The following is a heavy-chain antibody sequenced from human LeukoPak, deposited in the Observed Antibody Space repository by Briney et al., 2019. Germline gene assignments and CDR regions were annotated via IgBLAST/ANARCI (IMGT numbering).Heavy chain of an antibody. CDR2: ISQDGSLK. Sequence: GGSLRLSCAASGFTFSSYWMTWVRQAPGKGLEWVANISQDGSLKYYVDSVKGRLTISRDNAKNSLYLQMTSLRAEDTAFYYCARDLRTGYTYGYPLDYWGQGTLVTVSS. CDR1: GFTFSSYW. CDR3: ARDLRTGYTYGYPLDY. D-gene: IGHD5-18*01. V-gene: IGHV3-7*01. J-gene: IGHJ4*02.